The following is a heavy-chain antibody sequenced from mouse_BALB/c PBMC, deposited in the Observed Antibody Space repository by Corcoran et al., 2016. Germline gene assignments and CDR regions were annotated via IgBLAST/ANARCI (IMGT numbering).Heavy chain of an antibody. CDR3: ARADYYGGSYPYCDY. V-gene: IGHV1S135*01. D-gene: IGHD1-1*01. CDR1: GYSFTSYY. CDR2: IDPFNGGT. J-gene: IGHJ2*01. Sequence: EVQLQQSGPELMKPGASVKISCKASGYSFTSYYMHWVKQSHGKSLEWIGYIDPFNGGTSYNQKFKGKATLTVDKSSSTAYMHLSSLTSEDSAVYYCARADYYGGSYPYCDYWGQGTTLTVSS.